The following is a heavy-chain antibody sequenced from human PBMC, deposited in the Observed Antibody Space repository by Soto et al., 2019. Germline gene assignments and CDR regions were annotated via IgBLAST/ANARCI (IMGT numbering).Heavy chain of an antibody. CDR2: VNPIVGMS. Sequence: QVQLVQSGAEVKKPGSSVKVSCSASGGTFNSNTLNWVRQAPGQRLEWVGRVNPIVGMSDSASKFQGRVTMTADRSTSKAYMDLTGLKSEDTAVYYCATSYGSGSTHFDSWGQGTLVTVSS. CDR3: ATSYGSGSTHFDS. V-gene: IGHV1-69*02. CDR1: GGTFNSNT. D-gene: IGHD3-10*01. J-gene: IGHJ4*02.